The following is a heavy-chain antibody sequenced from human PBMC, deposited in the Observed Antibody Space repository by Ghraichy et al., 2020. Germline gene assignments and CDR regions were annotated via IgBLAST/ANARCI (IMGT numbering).Heavy chain of an antibody. D-gene: IGHD3-3*01. CDR3: AREEAEEYYDFWSGYVPFDY. CDR1: GYSISSGYY. J-gene: IGHJ4*01. Sequence: SETLSLTCTVSGYSISSGYYWGWIRQPPGKGLEWIGSIYHSGSTYYNPSLKSRVTISVDTSKNQFSLKLSSVTAADTAVYYCAREEAEEYYDFWSGYVPFDYWGHGTLVTVSS. CDR2: IYHSGST. V-gene: IGHV4-38-2*02.